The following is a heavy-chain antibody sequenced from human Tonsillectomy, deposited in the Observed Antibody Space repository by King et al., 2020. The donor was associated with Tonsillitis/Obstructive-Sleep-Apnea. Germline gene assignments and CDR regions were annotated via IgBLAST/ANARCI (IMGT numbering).Heavy chain of an antibody. Sequence: VQLQESGPGLVKPSQTLSLTCTVSGGSISNDGYYWTWIRQHPGKGLEWIGYISDSGSTYYNPSLKSRVTFSVDTSKNQISLKLTSVTAADTPVYYCARSMIRGVITHWFDPWGQGTLVTVSS. CDR2: ISDSGST. D-gene: IGHD3-10*01. J-gene: IGHJ5*02. CDR1: GGSISNDGYY. CDR3: ARSMIRGVITHWFDP. V-gene: IGHV4-31*03.